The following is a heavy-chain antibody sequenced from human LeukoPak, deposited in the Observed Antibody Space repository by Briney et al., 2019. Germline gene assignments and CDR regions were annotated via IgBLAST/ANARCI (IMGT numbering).Heavy chain of an antibody. V-gene: IGHV1-24*01. J-gene: IGHJ4*02. CDR2: FDPEDGET. CDR3: AALPYSSSWYEYYFDY. CDR1: GYTLTELS. D-gene: IGHD6-13*01. Sequence: ASVKVSCKVSGYTLTELSMHWVRQAPGKGPEWMGGFDPEDGETIYAQKFQGRVTMTEDTSTDTAYMELSSLRSEDTAVYYCAALPYSSSWYEYYFDYWGQGTLVTVSS.